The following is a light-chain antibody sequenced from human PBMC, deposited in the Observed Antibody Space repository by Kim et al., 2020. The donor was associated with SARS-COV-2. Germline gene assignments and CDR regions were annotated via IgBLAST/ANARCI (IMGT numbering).Light chain of an antibody. CDR2: GKN. CDR3: NSRDSNDNVV. CDR1: SLRSYY. V-gene: IGLV3-19*01. Sequence: SSELTQDPAVSVALGQTVRITCQGDSLRSYYATWYQQKPGQAPILVIYGKNNRPSGIPDGFSGSSSGNTASLTITGTQAGDEADYYCNSRDSNDNVVFGG. J-gene: IGLJ2*01.